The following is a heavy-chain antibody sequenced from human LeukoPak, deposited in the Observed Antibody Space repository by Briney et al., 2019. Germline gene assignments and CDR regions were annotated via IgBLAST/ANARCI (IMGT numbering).Heavy chain of an antibody. D-gene: IGHD2-15*01. CDR1: GGSISSGGYY. CDR2: IYYSGST. J-gene: IGHJ4*02. V-gene: IGHV4-31*03. CDR3: ARYCSDASCYYFDY. Sequence: SETLSLTCTVSGGSISSGGYYWTWIRQHPGKGLEWIGYIYYSGSTYYNPSLKSRVTISVDTSKNQFSLKLSSVTAADTAVYYCARYCSDASCYYFDYWGQGTLATVSS.